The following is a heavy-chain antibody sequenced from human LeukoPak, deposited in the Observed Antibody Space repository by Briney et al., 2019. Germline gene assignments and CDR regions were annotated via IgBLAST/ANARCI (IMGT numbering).Heavy chain of an antibody. CDR2: ISSSSSTI. Sequence: GGSLRLSCAASGFTFSSYSMNWVRQAPGKGLEWVSYISSSSSTIYYADSVKGRFTISRDNAKNSLYLQMNSLRAEDTAVYYCARDWADGFDYWGQGTLVTVSS. CDR3: ARDWADGFDY. J-gene: IGHJ4*02. CDR1: GFTFSSYS. V-gene: IGHV3-48*01. D-gene: IGHD3-16*01.